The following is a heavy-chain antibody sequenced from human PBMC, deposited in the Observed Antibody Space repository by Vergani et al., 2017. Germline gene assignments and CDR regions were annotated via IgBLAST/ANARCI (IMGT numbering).Heavy chain of an antibody. J-gene: IGHJ4*02. V-gene: IGHV4-39*01. CDR1: GGSIRRSSYY. Sequence: QLQLQQSGPGLVKPSETLSLTCTVSGGSIRRSSYYWGWIRQPPGKGLEWIGSVYNTGTTYYSPSLKSRVTMSVDTSKNQLSLKLSSVTAADTAVYYCAKTSMLLRFLHFDNWGQGALVAASS. D-gene: IGHD2/OR15-2a*01. CDR3: AKTSMLLRFLHFDN. CDR2: VYNTGTT.